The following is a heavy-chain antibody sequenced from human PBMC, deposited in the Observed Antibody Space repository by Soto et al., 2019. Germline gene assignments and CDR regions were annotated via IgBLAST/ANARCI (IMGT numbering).Heavy chain of an antibody. CDR3: AREKWTGSSGIGY. V-gene: IGHV4-31*03. CDR1: GGSISSGGYY. CDR2: IYYSGST. J-gene: IGHJ4*02. D-gene: IGHD3-10*01. Sequence: SETLSLTCTVSGGSISSGGYYWSWIRQHPGNGLEWIGYIYYSGSTYYNPSLKSRVTISVDTSKNQFSLKLSSVTAADTAVYYCAREKWTGSSGIGYWGQGTLVTVSS.